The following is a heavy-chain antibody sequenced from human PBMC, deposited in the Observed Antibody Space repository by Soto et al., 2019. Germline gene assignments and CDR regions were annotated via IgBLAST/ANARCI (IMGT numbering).Heavy chain of an antibody. CDR3: TRGITLIRGVIPPGYYYGMDV. J-gene: IGHJ6*02. Sequence: QVQLVQSGAEVKKPGSSVKVSCKASGGTFSSYAISWVRQAPGQGLEWMGGFNPIFETANYAQKFQGRVTITADDSTNTAYMELSSLRSEDTAVYYCTRGITLIRGVIPPGYYYGMDVWGQGTTVAVSS. CDR2: FNPIFETA. V-gene: IGHV1-69*01. D-gene: IGHD3-10*01. CDR1: GGTFSSYA.